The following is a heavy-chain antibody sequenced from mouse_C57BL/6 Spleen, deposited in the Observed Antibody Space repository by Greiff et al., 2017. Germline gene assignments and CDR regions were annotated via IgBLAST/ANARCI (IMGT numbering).Heavy chain of an antibody. D-gene: IGHD2-2*01. CDR2: IDPSDSYT. J-gene: IGHJ4*01. CDR3: ARAILMVTYAMDY. CDR1: GYTFTSYW. Sequence: VQLQQPGAELVRPGTSVKLSCKASGYTFTSYWMHWVKQRPGQGLEWIGVIDPSDSYTNYNQKFKGKATLTVDTSSSTAYMQLSSLTSEDSAVYYCARAILMVTYAMDYWGQGTSVTVSS. V-gene: IGHV1-59*01.